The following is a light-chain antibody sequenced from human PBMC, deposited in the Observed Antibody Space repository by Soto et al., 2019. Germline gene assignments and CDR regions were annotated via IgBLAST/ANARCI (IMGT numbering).Light chain of an antibody. CDR1: QNIGSW. J-gene: IGKJ2*01. V-gene: IGKV1-5*01. CDR2: DAS. CDR3: QQYQSYNPYT. Sequence: DIQLTQSPSTLSASEGDGVTFSCRASQNIGSWLAWFQQKPGKDPTLLISDASNLESGVPSRFSGRGSGASFTLSISSLQPDDFATYICQQYQSYNPYTFSQGTRLEI.